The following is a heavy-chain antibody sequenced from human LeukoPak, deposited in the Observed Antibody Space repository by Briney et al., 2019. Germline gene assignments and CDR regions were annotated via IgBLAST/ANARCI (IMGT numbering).Heavy chain of an antibody. D-gene: IGHD6-19*01. CDR2: IYHSGST. Sequence: SDTLSLTCAVSGYSISSGYYWGWIRQPPGKGLEWIGSIYHSGSTYYNPSLKSRVTISVDTSKNQFSLRLSSVTAADAAVYYCARHVAGSDTFDIWGQGTMVTVSS. CDR1: GYSISSGYY. CDR3: ARHVAGSDTFDI. J-gene: IGHJ3*02. V-gene: IGHV4-38-2*01.